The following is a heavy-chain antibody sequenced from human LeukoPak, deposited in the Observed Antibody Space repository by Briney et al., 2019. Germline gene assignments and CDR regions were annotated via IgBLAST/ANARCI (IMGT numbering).Heavy chain of an antibody. J-gene: IGHJ6*02. V-gene: IGHV3-53*01. CDR2: IYSGGST. CDR3: ARDPPTYCSRTSCKAYGMDV. D-gene: IGHD2-2*01. CDR1: GFTVSSNY. Sequence: PGGSLRLSCAASGFTVSSNYMSWVRQAPGKGLEWVSVIYSGGSTYYADSVKGRFTISRDNSKNTLYLQMNSLRAEDTAVYYCARDPPTYCSRTSCKAYGMDVWGQGTTVTVSS.